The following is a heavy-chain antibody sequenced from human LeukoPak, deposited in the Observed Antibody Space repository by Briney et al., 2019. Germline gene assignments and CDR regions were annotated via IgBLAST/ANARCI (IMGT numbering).Heavy chain of an antibody. D-gene: IGHD6-13*01. CDR3: ARSSSSWXYFDY. CDR1: GYTFTGYY. J-gene: IGHJ4*02. Sequence: GASVKVSCKASGYTFTGYYMHWVRQAPGQGLEWMGRINPNSGGTNYAQKFQGRVTMTRDTSISTAYMELSRLRSDDTAVYYCARSSSSWXYFDYXGQGTLATVSX. V-gene: IGHV1-2*06. CDR2: INPNSGGT.